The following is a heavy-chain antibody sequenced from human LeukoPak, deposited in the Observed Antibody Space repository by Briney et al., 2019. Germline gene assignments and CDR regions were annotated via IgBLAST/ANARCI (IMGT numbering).Heavy chain of an antibody. CDR3: ARQTRDGSGSRGYSFDF. CDR1: GYIFTNNW. V-gene: IGHV5-51*01. CDR2: IYPGDSDT. Sequence: GESLKISCEGSGYIFTNNWIGWVRQMPGKGLEWMGIIYPGDSDTRYSPSFEGQVTISADKSISTAYLQWSSLKASDTAMYYCARQTRDGSGSRGYSFDFWGLGTLVTVSS. D-gene: IGHD3-10*01. J-gene: IGHJ4*02.